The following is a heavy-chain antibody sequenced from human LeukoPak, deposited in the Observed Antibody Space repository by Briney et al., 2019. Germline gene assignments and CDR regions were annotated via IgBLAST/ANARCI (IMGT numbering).Heavy chain of an antibody. CDR2: INPSGGST. D-gene: IGHD5-12*01. CDR1: GSTFTSYY. Sequence: PSVKVSCKSSGSTFTSYYMHWVRQAPAQGLEWMGIINPSGGSTSYAQKFQGRVTMTRDTSTSTVYMELSSLRSEDTAVYYCARGGYSGYDYLFDDWGQGTLVTVSS. J-gene: IGHJ4*02. CDR3: ARGGYSGYDYLFDD. V-gene: IGHV1-46*01.